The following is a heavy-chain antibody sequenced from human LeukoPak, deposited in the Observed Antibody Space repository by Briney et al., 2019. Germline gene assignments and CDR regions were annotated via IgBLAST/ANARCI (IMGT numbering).Heavy chain of an antibody. V-gene: IGHV3-15*01. J-gene: IGHJ4*02. CDR1: GFTFSSYE. CDR3: TTTIVGATMSFDY. Sequence: GGSLRLSCAASGFTFSSYEMNWVRQAPGKGLEWVGRIKSKTDGGTTDYAAPVKGRFTISRDDSKNTLYLQMNSLKTEDTAVYYCTTTIVGATMSFDYWGQGTLVTVSS. CDR2: IKSKTDGGTT. D-gene: IGHD1-26*01.